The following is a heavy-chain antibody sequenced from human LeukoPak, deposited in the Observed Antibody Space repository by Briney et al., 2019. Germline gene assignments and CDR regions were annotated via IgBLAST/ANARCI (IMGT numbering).Heavy chain of an antibody. V-gene: IGHV4-34*01. Sequence: SETVSLTCAVYGESFSCYYWSWIRQPPGKGLEWIGEINHSGSTNYNPSLKSRVTISVDTSKNQFSLKLSSVTAADTAVYYCARSPRYCSSTSCSGEYFQHWGQGTLVTVSS. CDR3: ARSPRYCSSTSCSGEYFQH. CDR1: GESFSCYY. CDR2: INHSGST. J-gene: IGHJ1*01. D-gene: IGHD2-2*01.